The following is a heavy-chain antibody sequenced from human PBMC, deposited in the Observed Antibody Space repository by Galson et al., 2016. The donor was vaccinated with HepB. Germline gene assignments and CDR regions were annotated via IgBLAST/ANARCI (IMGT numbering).Heavy chain of an antibody. J-gene: IGHJ6*02. V-gene: IGHV1-18*01. Sequence: SVKVSCKATGYTFTSYGISWVRQAPGQGLEWMGWISVHNGKTNYAQRLQGRVTMTTDTSTHTAYMELRGLRSEDTAVYYCARDWYDWNHRHGMDVWGQGTTVTVSS. CDR1: GYTFTSYG. CDR3: ARDWYDWNHRHGMDV. CDR2: ISVHNGKT. D-gene: IGHD1-1*01.